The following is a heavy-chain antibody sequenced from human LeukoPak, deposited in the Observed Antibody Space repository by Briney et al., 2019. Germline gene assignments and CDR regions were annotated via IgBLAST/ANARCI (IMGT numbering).Heavy chain of an antibody. CDR3: TKDGNYYGSGRYDGMDV. CDR2: ISSSSSYI. V-gene: IGHV3-21*01. Sequence: GGSLRLSCAASGFIFSSYSMNWVRQAPGKGLEWVSSISSSSSYIYYADSVKGRFTISRDNAKNSLSLQMDSLSAEDTAMYYCTKDGNYYGSGRYDGMDVWGQGTTVIVSS. D-gene: IGHD3-10*01. CDR1: GFIFSSYS. J-gene: IGHJ6*02.